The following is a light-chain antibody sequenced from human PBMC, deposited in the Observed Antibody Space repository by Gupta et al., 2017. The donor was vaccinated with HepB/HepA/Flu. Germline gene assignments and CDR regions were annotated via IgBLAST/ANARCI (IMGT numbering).Light chain of an antibody. Sequence: DIGMTQSPDSLAVSLGERATINCKSSQSVLYSSNNKNYLAWYQQKPGQPPKLLIYWASTRESGVPDRFSGSGSGTXFTLTIXSLQAEDVAVYYCQQEDSTPITFGXGTKVEIK. CDR1: QSVLYSSNNKNY. J-gene: IGKJ4*01. CDR3: QQEDSTPIT. CDR2: WAS. V-gene: IGKV4-1*01.